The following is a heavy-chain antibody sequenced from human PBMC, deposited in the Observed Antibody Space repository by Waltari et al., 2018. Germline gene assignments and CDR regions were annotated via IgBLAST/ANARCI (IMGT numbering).Heavy chain of an antibody. D-gene: IGHD1-26*01. Sequence: EVQLVESGGGLVQPGGSLRLPCEASGFTFGRSAMTWVRQVPGKGLEWLSAMSGVGGTIYYADSVQGRFIISRDPSKNTLFLQLNSLRVEDTAVYFCAKSLSDPTVGGLDVWGQGTPVTVSS. CDR2: MSGVGGTI. V-gene: IGHV3-23*04. CDR1: GFTFGRSA. J-gene: IGHJ6*02. CDR3: AKSLSDPTVGGLDV.